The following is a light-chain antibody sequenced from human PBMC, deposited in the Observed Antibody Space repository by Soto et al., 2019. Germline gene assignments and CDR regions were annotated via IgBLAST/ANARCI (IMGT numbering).Light chain of an antibody. Sequence: IQMTQSPSTLSGSVLDRVTITCRASQTISSWLAWYQQKPGKAPKLLIYKASTLKSGVPSRFSGSGSGTEFTLTISSLQPDDFATYYCQHYNSYSEAFGQGTKVDI. V-gene: IGKV1-5*03. CDR3: QHYNSYSEA. CDR1: QTISSW. CDR2: KAS. J-gene: IGKJ1*01.